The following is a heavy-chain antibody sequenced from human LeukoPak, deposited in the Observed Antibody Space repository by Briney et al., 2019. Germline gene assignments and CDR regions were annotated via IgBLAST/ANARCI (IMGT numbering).Heavy chain of an antibody. CDR1: GFTFSGSA. D-gene: IGHD2-15*01. Sequence: PGGSLRLSCAASGFTFSGSAMHWVRQASGKGLEWVGRIRSKANSYATAYAASVQGRFTISRDDSKNTAYLQMNSLKTEDTAVYYCTTSVGYCSGGSCRAPDYWGQGTLVTVSS. J-gene: IGHJ4*02. V-gene: IGHV3-73*01. CDR3: TTSVGYCSGGSCRAPDY. CDR2: IRSKANSYAT.